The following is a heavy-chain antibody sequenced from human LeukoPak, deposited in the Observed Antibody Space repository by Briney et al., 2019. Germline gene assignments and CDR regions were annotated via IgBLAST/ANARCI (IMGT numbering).Heavy chain of an antibody. CDR3: TRGGYGGPRVAFDY. D-gene: IGHD1-1*01. J-gene: IGHJ4*02. V-gene: IGHV1-46*01. CDR1: GYTFTRYY. Sequence: VASVKVSCKASGYTFTRYYMHWVRQAPGQGLEWMGIISPSGASTSYAQKFQGRVTITRDTSTSTVYMELSSLRSEDTAVYYCTRGGYGGPRVAFDYWGQGTLVTVSS. CDR2: ISPSGAST.